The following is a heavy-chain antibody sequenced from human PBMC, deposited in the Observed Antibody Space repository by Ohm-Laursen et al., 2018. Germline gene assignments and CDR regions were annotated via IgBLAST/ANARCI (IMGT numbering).Heavy chain of an antibody. J-gene: IGHJ4*02. Sequence: SVKVSCKVSGYTFTGYYMHWVRQAPGQGLEWMGWINPNSGGTNYAQKFQGRVTMTRDTSISTAYMELSRLRSDDTAVYYCATASKPQWLANFDYWGQGTLVTVSS. CDR3: ATASKPQWLANFDY. CDR2: INPNSGGT. V-gene: IGHV1-2*02. D-gene: IGHD6-19*01. CDR1: GYTFTGYY.